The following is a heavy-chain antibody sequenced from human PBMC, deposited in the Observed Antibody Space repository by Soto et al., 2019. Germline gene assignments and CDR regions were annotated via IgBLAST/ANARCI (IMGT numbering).Heavy chain of an antibody. CDR3: ARGGIVVVTPSTINWFDP. CDR2: INPNSGGT. D-gene: IGHD3-22*01. Sequence: QVQLVQSGAEVKKPGASVKVSCKACGYTFTGYYMHWVRQAPGQGLEWMGWINPNSGGTNYAQKFQGWVTMTRDTSISTAYMELSRLRSDDTAVYYCARGGIVVVTPSTINWFDPWGQGTLVTVSS. V-gene: IGHV1-2*04. CDR1: GYTFTGYY. J-gene: IGHJ5*02.